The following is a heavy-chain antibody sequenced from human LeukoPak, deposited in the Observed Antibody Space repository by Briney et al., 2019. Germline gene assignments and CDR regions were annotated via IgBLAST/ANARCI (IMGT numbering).Heavy chain of an antibody. J-gene: IGHJ4*02. CDR2: IIPIFGTA. CDR1: GGTFSSYA. CDR3: ARVVTDSSGYYYVYYFDY. V-gene: IGHV1-69*13. D-gene: IGHD3-22*01. Sequence: SVMVSSTASGGTFSSYAISWVRQAPGQGLEWMGGIIPIFGTANYAQKFQGRVTITADESTSTAYMELSSLRSEDTAVYYCARVVTDSSGYYYVYYFDYWGQGTLVTVSS.